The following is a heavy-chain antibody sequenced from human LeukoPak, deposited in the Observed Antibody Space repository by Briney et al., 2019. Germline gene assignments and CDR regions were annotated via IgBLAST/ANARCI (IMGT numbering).Heavy chain of an antibody. Sequence: SETLSLTCTVSGGSISSGSYYWSWIRQPAGKGLEWTGRIYTSGSTNYNPSLKSRVTISVDTSKNQFSLKLSSVTAADTAVYYCARVADYYESSGYYDYWGQGTLVTVSS. D-gene: IGHD3-22*01. CDR3: ARVADYYESSGYYDY. V-gene: IGHV4-61*02. J-gene: IGHJ4*02. CDR1: GGSISSGSYY. CDR2: IYTSGST.